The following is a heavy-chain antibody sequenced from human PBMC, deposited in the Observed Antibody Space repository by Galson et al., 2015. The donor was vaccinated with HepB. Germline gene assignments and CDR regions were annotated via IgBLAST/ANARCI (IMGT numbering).Heavy chain of an antibody. Sequence: SVKVSCKASGYTFTSYYMHWVRQAPGQGLEWKGIINPSGGSTSYAQKFQGRVTMTRDTSTSTVYMELSSLRSEDTAVYYCASWGGQQLAPRSDAFDIWGQGTMVTVSS. CDR1: GYTFTSYY. J-gene: IGHJ3*02. V-gene: IGHV1-46*01. D-gene: IGHD6-13*01. CDR3: ASWGGQQLAPRSDAFDI. CDR2: INPSGGST.